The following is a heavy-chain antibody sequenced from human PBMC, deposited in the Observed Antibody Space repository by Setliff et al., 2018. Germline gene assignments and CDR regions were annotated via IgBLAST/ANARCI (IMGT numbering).Heavy chain of an antibody. Sequence: GASVKVSCKASGYTFTSYGISWVRQAPGQGLEWMGWISAYNGNTNYAQKLQGRVTMTTDTSTSTAYMELRSLRSDDTAVYYCARDTRMIAAAGTFGYYYYMDVWGKGTTVTVSS. CDR1: GYTFTSYG. CDR2: ISAYNGNT. V-gene: IGHV1-18*01. D-gene: IGHD6-13*01. CDR3: ARDTRMIAAAGTFGYYYYMDV. J-gene: IGHJ6*03.